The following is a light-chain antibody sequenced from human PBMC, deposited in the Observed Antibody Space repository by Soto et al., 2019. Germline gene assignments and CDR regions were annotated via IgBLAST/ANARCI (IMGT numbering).Light chain of an antibody. CDR1: SSNIGAGYD. J-gene: IGLJ3*02. V-gene: IGLV1-40*01. CDR3: QSYDSSLSGWV. Sequence: QSVLTQPPSVSGAPGQWVPLSCTGSSSNIGAGYDVHWYQQLPGTAPKLLIYGNSNRPSGVPDRFSGSKSGTSASLAITGLQAEDEADYYCQSYDSSLSGWVFGGGTKLTVL. CDR2: GNS.